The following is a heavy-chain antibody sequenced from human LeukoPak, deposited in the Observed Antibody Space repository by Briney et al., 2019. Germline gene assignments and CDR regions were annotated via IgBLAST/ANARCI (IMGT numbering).Heavy chain of an antibody. CDR2: ISGDSTTI. D-gene: IGHD6-13*01. CDR3: VPPAAGLRRTISTEYFQH. CDR1: GFDLNTYE. Sequence: GGSLRLSCAASGFDLNTYEMYWVRQAPGKGLEWVSYISGDSTTIYYADSVKGRFTISRDNAKNSLYLRMDSLRAEDTAIYYCVPPAAGLRRTISTEYFQHWGPGTLVTVSS. J-gene: IGHJ1*01. V-gene: IGHV3-48*03.